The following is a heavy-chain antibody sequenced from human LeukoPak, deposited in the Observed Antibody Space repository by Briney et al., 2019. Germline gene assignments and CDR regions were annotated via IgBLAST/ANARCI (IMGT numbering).Heavy chain of an antibody. CDR2: IYSSGRP. V-gene: IGHV4-59*02. D-gene: IGHD2-2*01. Sequence: SETLSLTCTVSGDSVSNYYCSWIRQPPGKGLEWIGFIYSSGRPNYNPSLKSRVTISLDTSKNQFSLKLTSVTAADTAVYYCATGLTVYHFDYWGQGALVPVSS. CDR1: GDSVSNYY. CDR3: ATGLTVYHFDY. J-gene: IGHJ4*02.